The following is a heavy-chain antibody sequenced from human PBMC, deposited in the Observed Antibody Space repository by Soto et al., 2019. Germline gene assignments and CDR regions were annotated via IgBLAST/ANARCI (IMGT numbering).Heavy chain of an antibody. CDR1: AGSISGDYY. Sequence: SETLSLTCTVSAGSISGDYYWNWLRQAPGKGLEWIGYVYHTGSTYHNPSLKSRGSISVDTSNNQFSLKLSSVTAEDTAVYFCAREPYDITGNRIDSWGQGIPVTVSS. CDR3: AREPYDITGNRIDS. D-gene: IGHD3-22*01. CDR2: VYHTGST. V-gene: IGHV4-30-4*01. J-gene: IGHJ5*01.